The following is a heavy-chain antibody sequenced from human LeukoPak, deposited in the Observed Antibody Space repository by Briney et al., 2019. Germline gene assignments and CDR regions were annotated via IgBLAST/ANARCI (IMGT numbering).Heavy chain of an antibody. Sequence: PSETLSLTCAVYGGSFSGFYWNWIRQPPGKGLEWIGEIDHSGSTNYNPSLKSRVTISVDTSKNQFSLKLSSVTAADTAVYYCASSLDGYNPVWGQGTLVTVSS. CDR1: GGSFSGFY. CDR3: ASSLDGYNPV. J-gene: IGHJ4*02. V-gene: IGHV4-34*01. CDR2: IDHSGST. D-gene: IGHD5-24*01.